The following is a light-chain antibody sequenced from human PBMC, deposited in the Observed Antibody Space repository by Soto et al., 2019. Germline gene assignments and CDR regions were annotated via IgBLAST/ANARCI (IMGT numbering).Light chain of an antibody. V-gene: IGKV1-5*01. CDR1: QNINNW. Sequence: RVTITCRASQNINNWIAWYQQKPGKAPKFLIYAASTLERGVPSRFSGSRSGTEFSPTISSLQPGEFRSYYCQLMRTFGQGTKVDIK. CDR2: AAS. CDR3: QLMRT. J-gene: IGKJ1*01.